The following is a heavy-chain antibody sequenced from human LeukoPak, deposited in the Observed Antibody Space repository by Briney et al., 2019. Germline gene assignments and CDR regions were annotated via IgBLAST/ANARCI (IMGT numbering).Heavy chain of an antibody. V-gene: IGHV4-39*01. CDR1: GGSISSSSYY. Sequence: SETLSLTCTVSGGSISSSSYYWGWIRQPPGKGLEWIGSIYYSGSTYYNPSLKSRVTISVDTSKNQFSLKLSSVTAADTAVYYCAGGPWFGELLGYWGQGTLVTVSS. CDR2: IYYSGST. D-gene: IGHD3-10*01. CDR3: AGGPWFGELLGY. J-gene: IGHJ4*02.